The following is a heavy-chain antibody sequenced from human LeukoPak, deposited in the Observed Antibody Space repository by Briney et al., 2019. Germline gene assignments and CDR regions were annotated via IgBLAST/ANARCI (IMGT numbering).Heavy chain of an antibody. J-gene: IGHJ2*01. Sequence: GESLKISCQGSGYSFTRNWIGGLGQMPGKGLKGMAIIYPGDSDTRYSPSFQGQVTISADKSINTAYLQWSSLKASDTAMYYCARRVVNNRNWYFDLWGRGTLVTVSS. CDR2: IYPGDSDT. V-gene: IGHV5-51*01. CDR3: ARRVVNNRNWYFDL. CDR1: GYSFTRNW. D-gene: IGHD4-23*01.